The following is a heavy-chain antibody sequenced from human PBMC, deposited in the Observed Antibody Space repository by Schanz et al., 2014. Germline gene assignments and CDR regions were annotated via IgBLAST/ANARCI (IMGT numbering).Heavy chain of an antibody. CDR1: GFAVDNYY. J-gene: IGHJ6*03. CDR2: ISYGTSYI. Sequence: EVQLVASGGGLVQPGGSLRLSCAASGFAVDNYYMSCVRQAPGRGLEWVSSISYGTSYIYYAESVKGRFTISRDNSRDTVYLQMNSMRADDTDMYYCAKGPYYYYYLDVRGNGATVTVSS. V-gene: IGHV3-21*03. CDR3: AKGPYYYYYLDV.